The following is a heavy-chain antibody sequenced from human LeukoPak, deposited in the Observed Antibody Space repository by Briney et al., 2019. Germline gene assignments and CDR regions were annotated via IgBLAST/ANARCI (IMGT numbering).Heavy chain of an antibody. Sequence: GGSLRLSCAASGFTLGKYCMTWVRQAPRKGLEWVATANQDGSEKYYVDSVKGRFIISRDNAQSSLFLHMNSLRAEDTAVYYCARLSLEGEESSVYRSFDYWGQGTLVTVSS. J-gene: IGHJ4*02. V-gene: IGHV3-7*05. D-gene: IGHD3-22*01. CDR3: ARLSLEGEESSVYRSFDY. CDR2: ANQDGSEK. CDR1: GFTLGKYC.